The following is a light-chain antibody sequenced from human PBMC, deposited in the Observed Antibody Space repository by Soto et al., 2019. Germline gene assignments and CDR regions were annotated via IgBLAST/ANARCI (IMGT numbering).Light chain of an antibody. V-gene: IGLV2-14*03. CDR3: SSYTSSSTYA. CDR2: DVS. Sequence: QSALTQPASVSGSPGQSITISCTGTSSDVGGSNYVSWYQQHPGKAPKLIIFDVSHRPSGFSNRFSGSKSGNTASLTISGLQAEDEADYYCSSYTSSSTYAFGTGTKLTVL. CDR1: SSDVGGSNY. J-gene: IGLJ1*01.